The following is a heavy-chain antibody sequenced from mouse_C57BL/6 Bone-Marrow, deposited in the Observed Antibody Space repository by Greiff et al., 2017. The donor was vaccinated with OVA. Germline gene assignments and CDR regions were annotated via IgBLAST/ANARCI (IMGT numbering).Heavy chain of an antibody. Sequence: EVKLMESGGGLVQSGRSLRLSCATSGFTFSDFYMEWVRQAPGKGLEWIAASRNKANDYTTEYSASVKGRFIVSRDTSQSILYLQMNALRAEDTAIYYCARDGTVEAMDYWGPGASVTVSS. CDR1: GFTFSDFY. J-gene: IGHJ4*01. CDR3: ARDGTVEAMDY. CDR2: SRNKANDYTT. D-gene: IGHD1-1*01. V-gene: IGHV7-1*01.